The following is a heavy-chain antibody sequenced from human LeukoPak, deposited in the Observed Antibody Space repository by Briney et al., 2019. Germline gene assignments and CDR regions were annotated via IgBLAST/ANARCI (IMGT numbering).Heavy chain of an antibody. Sequence: GASVKVSCKASGGTFSSYTISWVRQAPGQGLEWMGGIIPIFGTAKYAQKFQGRVTITTDESTSTAYMELSSLRSEDTAVYYCGVGSGAQLRFLEWLYNWFDPWGQGTLVTVSS. CDR1: GGTFSSYT. CDR3: GVGSGAQLRFLEWLYNWFDP. CDR2: IIPIFGTA. V-gene: IGHV1-69*05. D-gene: IGHD3-3*01. J-gene: IGHJ5*02.